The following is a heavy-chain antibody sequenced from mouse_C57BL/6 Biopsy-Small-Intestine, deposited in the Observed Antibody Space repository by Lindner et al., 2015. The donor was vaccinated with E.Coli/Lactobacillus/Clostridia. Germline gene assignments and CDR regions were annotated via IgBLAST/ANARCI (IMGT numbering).Heavy chain of an antibody. CDR3: ARSIYEYFDY. V-gene: IGHV1-63*01. D-gene: IGHD2-3*01. Sequence: VQLQESGAELVRPGTSVKMSCKASGYTFTNYWIGWAKQRPGHGFEWIGDIYPGGGYTNYNEKFKGKATLTADKSSSTAYMQFSSLTSEDSAIYYCARSIYEYFDYWGQGTTLTVSS. CDR2: IYPGGGYT. J-gene: IGHJ2*01. CDR1: GYTFTNYW.